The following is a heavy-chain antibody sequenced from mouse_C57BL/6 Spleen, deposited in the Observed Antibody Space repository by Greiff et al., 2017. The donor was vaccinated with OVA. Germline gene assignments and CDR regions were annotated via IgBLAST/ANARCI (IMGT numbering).Heavy chain of an antibody. V-gene: IGHV14-3*01. CDR2: IDPANGNT. Sequence: EVRGVESVAELVRPGASVKLSCTASGFNIKNTYMHWVKQRPEQGLEWIGRIDPANGNTKYAPKFQGKATITADTSSNTAYLQLSRLTSEDTAIYCCARSGSYYCGFDYWGQGTTLTVSS. D-gene: IGHD1-1*01. CDR3: ARSGSYYCGFDY. CDR1: GFNIKNTY. J-gene: IGHJ2*01.